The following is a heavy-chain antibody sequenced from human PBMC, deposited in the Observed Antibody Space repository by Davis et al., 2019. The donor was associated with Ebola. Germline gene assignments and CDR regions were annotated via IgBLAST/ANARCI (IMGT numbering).Heavy chain of an antibody. CDR2: IHYGGST. Sequence: MPGGSLRLSCTVSGGSISNYYWSWIRQPPGKGLEWIGYIHYGGSTKYHPSLKSRAPIPVDPSKNQFSLKLSPVTTADTPVYYCASTRVYYDYTNFGMDGWGQGTTVTVSS. CDR3: ASTRVYYDYTNFGMDG. D-gene: IGHD3-16*01. J-gene: IGHJ6*02. CDR1: GGSISNYY. V-gene: IGHV4-59*01.